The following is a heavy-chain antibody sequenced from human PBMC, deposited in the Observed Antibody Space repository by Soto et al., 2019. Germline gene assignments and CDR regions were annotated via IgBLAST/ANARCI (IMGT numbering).Heavy chain of an antibody. CDR3: EKSSIYRGNHWDH. CDR1: GFTFNTCA. Sequence: PGGSLRLSCAASGFTFNTCAVTWVHQAPGKGLEWVSRISDSGDSTNYAESVKGRFTISRDNSENTLYLQMSALRAEDTAVYYWEKSSIYRGNHWDHWGQANLVTVSS. CDR2: ISDSGDST. D-gene: IGHD5-12*01. V-gene: IGHV3-23*01. J-gene: IGHJ4*02.